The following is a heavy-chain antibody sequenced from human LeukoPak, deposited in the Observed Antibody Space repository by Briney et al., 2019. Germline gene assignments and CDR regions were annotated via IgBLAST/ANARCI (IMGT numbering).Heavy chain of an antibody. CDR3: ARTFGEN. CDR1: GFTVSSNY. V-gene: IGHV3-33*08. J-gene: IGHJ4*02. Sequence: GGSLRLSCAASGFTVSSNYMSWVRQAPGKGLEWVAFIRYDGSNKYYADSVKGRFTISRDNSKNTLYLQMNSLRAEDTAIYYCARTFGENWGQGTLVTVSS. D-gene: IGHD3-10*01. CDR2: IRYDGSNK.